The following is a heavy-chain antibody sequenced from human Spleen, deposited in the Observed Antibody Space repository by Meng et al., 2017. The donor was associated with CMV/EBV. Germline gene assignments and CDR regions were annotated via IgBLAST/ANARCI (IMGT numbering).Heavy chain of an antibody. D-gene: IGHD3-3*01. Sequence: ASVKASCKASGYIFNDYYMHWVRQAPGQGLDWMGWINPNTGGTNYAQKYQGRVTMTRDTSISTLYVELSSLRPDDTAVYYFASPLEGYDFWSGYYRGDAFDIWGQGTMVTVSS. CDR2: INPNTGGT. J-gene: IGHJ3*02. CDR1: GYIFNDYY. V-gene: IGHV1-2*02. CDR3: ASPLEGYDFWSGYYRGDAFDI.